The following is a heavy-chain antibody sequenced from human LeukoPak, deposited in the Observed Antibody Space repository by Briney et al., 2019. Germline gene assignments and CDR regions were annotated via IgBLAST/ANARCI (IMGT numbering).Heavy chain of an antibody. D-gene: IGHD1-7*01. CDR1: GFTFSSYA. Sequence: GGSLRLSCAASGFTFSSYAMSWVRQAPGKGLEWVSAISGSGGSTYYADSVKGRFTISRDNSKNTLYLQMNNLRAEDTAVYYCVREGGNYKPFDIWGQGTTVTVSS. CDR2: ISGSGGST. J-gene: IGHJ3*02. CDR3: VREGGNYKPFDI. V-gene: IGHV3-23*01.